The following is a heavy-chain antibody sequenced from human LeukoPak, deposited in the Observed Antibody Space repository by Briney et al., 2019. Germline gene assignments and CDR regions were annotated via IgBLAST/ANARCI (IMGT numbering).Heavy chain of an antibody. D-gene: IGHD6-19*01. CDR1: GFTFSSYA. CDR2: ISGSGGST. J-gene: IGHJ3*02. V-gene: IGHV3-23*01. Sequence: SGGSLRLSCAASGFTFSSYAMSWVRQAPGKGLEWVSAISGSGGSTYYADSAKGRFTISRDNSKNTLYLQMNSLRAEDTAVYYCAKAGQWLVPSDAFDIWGQGTMVTVSS. CDR3: AKAGQWLVPSDAFDI.